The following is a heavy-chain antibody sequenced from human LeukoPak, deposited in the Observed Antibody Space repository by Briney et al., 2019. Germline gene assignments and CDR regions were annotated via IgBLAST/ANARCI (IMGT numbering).Heavy chain of an antibody. CDR3: ARTDGLWNDY. D-gene: IGHD3-9*01. J-gene: IGHJ4*02. Sequence: SETLSLTCTVSGGSISSSSYYWGWIRQPPGKGLEWIGSIYYSGSTYYNPSLKSRVTISVDTSKNQLSLDLSSVTAADTAVYYCARTDGLWNDYWGQGTLVTVSS. V-gene: IGHV4-39*01. CDR2: IYYSGST. CDR1: GGSISSSSYY.